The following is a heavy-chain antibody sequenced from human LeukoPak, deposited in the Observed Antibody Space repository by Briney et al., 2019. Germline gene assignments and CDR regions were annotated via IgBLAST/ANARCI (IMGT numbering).Heavy chain of an antibody. CDR3: ARGPTGGPRYFDY. J-gene: IGHJ4*02. D-gene: IGHD3-10*01. CDR2: INHSGST. V-gene: IGHV4-34*01. CDR1: GGSFSGYY. Sequence: PSETLSLTCAVYGGSFSGYYWSWIRQPPGKGLEWIGEINHSGSTNYNPSLKSRVTISVDTSKNQFSLKLSSVTAADTAVYYCARGPTGGPRYFDYWGQGTLVTVSS.